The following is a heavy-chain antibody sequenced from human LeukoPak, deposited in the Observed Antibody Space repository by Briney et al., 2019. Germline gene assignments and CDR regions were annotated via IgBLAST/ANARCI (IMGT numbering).Heavy chain of an antibody. CDR2: IYSGGST. CDR1: GFTVSSNY. J-gene: IGHJ4*02. V-gene: IGHV3-53*01. CDR3: ARDIAYDSSGYYSPHFDY. D-gene: IGHD3-22*01. Sequence: GGSLRLSCAASGFTVSSNYMSWVRQAPGKGLEWVSVIYSGGSTYYADSVKGRLTISRDNSKNTLYLQMNSLRAEDTAVYYCARDIAYDSSGYYSPHFDYWGQGTLVTVSS.